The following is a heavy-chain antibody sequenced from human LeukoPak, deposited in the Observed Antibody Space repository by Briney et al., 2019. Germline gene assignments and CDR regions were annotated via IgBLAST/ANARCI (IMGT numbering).Heavy chain of an antibody. Sequence: SETLSLTCIVSSGSISSISSNNYHWGWIRQPPGKGLEWIGSIYYSGSTYYNPSLKSRVTISVDTSKNQFSLKLSSVTAADTALYYCAREMGVVTAHGIDVWGQGTTVTVSS. V-gene: IGHV4-39*02. CDR3: AREMGVVTAHGIDV. J-gene: IGHJ6*02. CDR1: SGSISSISSNNYH. D-gene: IGHD4-23*01. CDR2: IYYSGST.